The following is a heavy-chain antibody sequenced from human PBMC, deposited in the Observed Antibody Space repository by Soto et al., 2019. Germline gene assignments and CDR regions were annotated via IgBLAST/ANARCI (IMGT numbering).Heavy chain of an antibody. D-gene: IGHD6-13*01. CDR2: ISGSGGST. CDR3: AKGRLQQLVLPMGFDY. Sequence: GGSLRLCCAASGFTFSSYAMSWVRQAPGKGLEWVSAISGSGGSTYYADSVKGRFTISRDNSKNTLYLQMNSLRAEDTAVYYCAKGRLQQLVLPMGFDYWGQGTLVTVSS. J-gene: IGHJ4*02. V-gene: IGHV3-23*01. CDR1: GFTFSSYA.